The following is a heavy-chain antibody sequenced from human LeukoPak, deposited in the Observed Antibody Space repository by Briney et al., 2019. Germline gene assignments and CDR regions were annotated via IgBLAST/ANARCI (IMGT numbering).Heavy chain of an antibody. D-gene: IGHD4-17*01. J-gene: IGHJ4*02. CDR1: GFTFSSYG. CDR2: ISYDGSDK. CDR3: AKRKDYGDYSLDY. V-gene: IGHV3-30*18. Sequence: GGSLRLSCAASGFTFSSYGMHWVRQAPGKGLEWVAVISYDGSDKYYADSVKGRFTISRDNSKNTLYLQMNSLRAEDTAVYYCAKRKDYGDYSLDYWGQGTLVTVSS.